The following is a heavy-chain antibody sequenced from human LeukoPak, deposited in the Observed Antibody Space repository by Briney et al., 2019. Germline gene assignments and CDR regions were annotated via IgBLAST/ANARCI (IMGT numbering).Heavy chain of an antibody. CDR3: ARQFYADLDYYYYYMDV. CDR1: VGSLSSGSYY. J-gene: IGHJ6*03. V-gene: IGHV4-39*01. Sequence: SEALSVTCTLSVGSLSSGSYYWGWTRHPPGKRLEWIGCIYYSGITYYNPSLKSRVTIPVETSKNQFSLKLSSVTAADTAVYYCARQFYADLDYYYYYMDVWGKGTTVTVSS. D-gene: IGHD5/OR15-5a*01. CDR2: IYYSGIT.